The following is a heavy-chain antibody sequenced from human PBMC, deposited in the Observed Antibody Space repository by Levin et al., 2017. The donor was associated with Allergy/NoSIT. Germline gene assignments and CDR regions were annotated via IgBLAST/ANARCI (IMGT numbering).Heavy chain of an antibody. J-gene: IGHJ4*02. CDR3: ATVSVLYYYDSSGYYPFDY. Sequence: SQTLSLPCAVYGGSFSGYYWSWIRQPPGKGLEWIGEINHSGSTNYNPSLKSRVTISVDTSKNQFSLKLSSVTAADTAVYYCATVSVLYYYDSSGYYPFDYWGQGTLVTVSS. D-gene: IGHD3-22*01. CDR2: INHSGST. V-gene: IGHV4-34*01. CDR1: GGSFSGYY.